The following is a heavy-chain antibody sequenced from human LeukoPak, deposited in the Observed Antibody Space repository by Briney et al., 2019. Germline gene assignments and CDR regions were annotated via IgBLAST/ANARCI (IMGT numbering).Heavy chain of an antibody. CDR2: ISWDSSSV. CDR1: GFTFNNFA. Sequence: GGSLRLSCAASGFTFNNFAMSWVRQAPGKGLEWVSGISWDSSSVAYADSVKGRFTISRDNAKNSLYLQMNSLRAEDMALYYCAKDVGGPLADAFDIWGQGTMVTVSS. D-gene: IGHD2-15*01. V-gene: IGHV3-9*03. CDR3: AKDVGGPLADAFDI. J-gene: IGHJ3*02.